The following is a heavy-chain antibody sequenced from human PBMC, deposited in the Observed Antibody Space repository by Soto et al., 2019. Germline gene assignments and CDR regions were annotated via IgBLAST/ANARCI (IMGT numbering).Heavy chain of an antibody. CDR2: IYYSGST. Sequence: SETLSLTCTVSGGSVSSGCYYWSWIRQSPGKGLEWIGYIYYSGSTNYNPSLKSRVTISVDTSKNQFSLKLSSVTAADTAVYYCAREDSSSWYSWFDPWGQGTLVTVSS. J-gene: IGHJ5*02. CDR3: AREDSSSWYSWFDP. V-gene: IGHV4-61*01. D-gene: IGHD6-13*01. CDR1: GGSVSSGCYY.